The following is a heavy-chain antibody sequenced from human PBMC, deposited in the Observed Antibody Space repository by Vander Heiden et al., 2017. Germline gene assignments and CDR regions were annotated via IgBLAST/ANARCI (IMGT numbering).Heavy chain of an antibody. Sequence: EVQLVESGGGLVKPGGSLRLSCAASGFTFSRYSMNWVRQAPGKGLELVSSISSSSSYIYYADSVKGRFTISRDNAKNSLYLQMNSLRAEDTAVYYCARDPGRYSSSWYGVANDAFDIWGQGTMVTVSS. D-gene: IGHD6-13*01. CDR3: ARDPGRYSSSWYGVANDAFDI. CDR2: ISSSSSYI. J-gene: IGHJ3*02. CDR1: GFTFSRYS. V-gene: IGHV3-21*01.